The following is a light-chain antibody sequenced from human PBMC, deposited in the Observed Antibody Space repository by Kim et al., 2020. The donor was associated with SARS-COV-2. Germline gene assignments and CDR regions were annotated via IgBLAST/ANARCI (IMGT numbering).Light chain of an antibody. J-gene: IGKJ1*01. V-gene: IGKV3-20*01. CDR1: QSLSNSY. CDR2: DAS. Sequence: EIVLTQSPGTLSLSPGERATLSCRASQSLSNSYLAWYQQKPGQAPRLLIYDASSRATGVLDRFSGSGSGTDFTLTISRLEREDFAVYYCQQYGSSPRTFGQGTKVDIK. CDR3: QQYGSSPRT.